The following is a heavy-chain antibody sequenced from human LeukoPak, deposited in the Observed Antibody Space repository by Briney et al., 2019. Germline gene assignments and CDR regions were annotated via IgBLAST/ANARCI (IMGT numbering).Heavy chain of an antibody. Sequence: SETLSLTCTVSGGSIGTYSWNWIRQPPGKGLEWIGYIYYSGTTNYNPSLKSRVTISVDTSKNQFSLKLSSVTAADTAVYYCARGVYIAVAQYAYWGQGTLVTVSS. CDR1: GGSIGTYS. CDR2: IYYSGTT. CDR3: ARGVYIAVAQYAY. D-gene: IGHD6-13*01. V-gene: IGHV4-59*01. J-gene: IGHJ4*02.